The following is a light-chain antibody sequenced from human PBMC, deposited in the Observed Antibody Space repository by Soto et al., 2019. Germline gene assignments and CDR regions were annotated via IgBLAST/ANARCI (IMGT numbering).Light chain of an antibody. CDR3: QQLLSYPIT. CDR2: AAS. J-gene: IGKJ5*01. Sequence: DIQMTQSPSTLSASVGDRVTITFRASQSISSYLNWYQQKPGKAPKRLIYAASTLQSGVPLRFSGSGSGTSFTLTISSLQPEDFATYYCQQLLSYPITFGQGTRLEIK. CDR1: QSISSY. V-gene: IGKV1-9*01.